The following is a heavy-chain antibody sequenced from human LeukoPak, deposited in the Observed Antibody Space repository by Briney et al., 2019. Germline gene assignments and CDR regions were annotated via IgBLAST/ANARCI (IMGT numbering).Heavy chain of an antibody. CDR3: TTEFYYHSSGYHYSREDY. J-gene: IGHJ4*02. V-gene: IGHV3-15*01. Sequence: GGSLRLSCAVSGFTLSNAWMAWVRQAPGKGLEWVGRIKSKTDGGTTDYAAPVKGRFTISRDDSKNTLYLQMDSLKTEDTAVYYCTTEFYYHSSGYHYSREDYWGQGTLVTVSS. CDR1: GFTLSNAW. CDR2: IKSKTDGGTT. D-gene: IGHD3-22*01.